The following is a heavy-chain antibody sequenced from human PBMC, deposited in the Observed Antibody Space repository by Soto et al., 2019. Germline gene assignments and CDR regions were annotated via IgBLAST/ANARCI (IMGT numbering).Heavy chain of an antibody. CDR2: IYYSGST. J-gene: IGHJ5*02. Sequence: SETLSLTCTVSVGSISSGGYYWSWIRQHPGKGLEWIGYIYYSGSTYYNPSLKSRVTILVDTSKNQFSLKLSSVTAADTAVYYCARGPPVPAAIVAWGQGTLVTVSS. CDR3: ARGPPVPAAIVA. CDR1: VGSISSGGYY. D-gene: IGHD2-2*01. V-gene: IGHV4-31*03.